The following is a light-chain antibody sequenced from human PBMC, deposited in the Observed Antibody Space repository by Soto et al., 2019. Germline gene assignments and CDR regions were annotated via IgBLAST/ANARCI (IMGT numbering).Light chain of an antibody. CDR2: TAS. CDR3: QQLYSYPLT. CDR1: QGINSS. J-gene: IGKJ1*01. Sequence: DIQLTQSPSFLSASIGDRVTVTCRASQGINSSLAWYQQKPGKAPKLLIYTASTLQSGVPSRFSGSGSGTEFTLTITSLQPEDFAAYYCQQLYSYPLTFGQGTKVDIK. V-gene: IGKV1-9*01.